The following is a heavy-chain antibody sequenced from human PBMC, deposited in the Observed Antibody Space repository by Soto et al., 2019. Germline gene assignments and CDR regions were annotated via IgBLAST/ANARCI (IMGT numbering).Heavy chain of an antibody. J-gene: IGHJ4*02. V-gene: IGHV3-33*01. CDR1: GFNFSSYG. CDR3: ARDYINCSGGICLGGTLDY. Sequence: QVQLVESGGGVVHPGRSLRLSFAASGFNFSSYGMPWVRQAPGKGLEWAAVIWYDGSNKYYADHVKGRFTIARDNTKKTLYLQMNRLRDEDTAVYYCARDYINCSGGICLGGTLDYWGQGTLVTVSA. CDR2: IWYDGSNK. D-gene: IGHD2-15*01.